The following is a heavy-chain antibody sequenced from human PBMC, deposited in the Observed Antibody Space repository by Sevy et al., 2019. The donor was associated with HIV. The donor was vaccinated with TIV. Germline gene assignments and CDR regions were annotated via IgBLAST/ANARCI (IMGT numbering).Heavy chain of an antibody. CDR3: ARGIWSSSWYEYFDL. V-gene: IGHV3-48*02. D-gene: IGHD6-13*01. CDR1: GFTFSSYS. CDR2: ISSSSSTI. J-gene: IGHJ2*01. Sequence: GGSLRLSCAASGFTFSSYSMNWVRQAPGKGLEWVSYISSSSSTIYYADSVKGRFTISRDNAKNSLYLQMNSLRDEDTDEYYCARGIWSSSWYEYFDLWGRGTLVTVSS.